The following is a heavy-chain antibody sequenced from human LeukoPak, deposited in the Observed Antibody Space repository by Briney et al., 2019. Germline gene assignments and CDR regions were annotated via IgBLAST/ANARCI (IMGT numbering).Heavy chain of an antibody. D-gene: IGHD6-13*01. J-gene: IGHJ4*02. Sequence: GGSLRLSCAASGFTFSSYAMSWVRQAPGKGLEWVSAISGSGGSTYYADSVRGRFTISRDNSKNTLYLQMNSLRAEDTAVYYCAKRRGRGIAAAGTFDYWGQGTLVTVSS. CDR3: AKRRGRGIAAAGTFDY. CDR2: ISGSGGST. CDR1: GFTFSSYA. V-gene: IGHV3-23*01.